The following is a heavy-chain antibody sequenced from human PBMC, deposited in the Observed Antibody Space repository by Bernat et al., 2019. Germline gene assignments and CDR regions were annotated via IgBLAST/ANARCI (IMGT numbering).Heavy chain of an antibody. J-gene: IGHJ4*02. CDR1: GYTFTSYG. Sequence: QVQLVQSGAEVKKPGASVKVSCKASGYTFTSYGISWVRQAPGQGLEWMGIINPSGGSTSYAQKFQGRVTMTRDTSTSTVYMELSSLRSEDTAVYYCARDRDIAARLNYFDYWGQGTLVTVSS. CDR3: ARDRDIAARLNYFDY. V-gene: IGHV1-46*01. CDR2: INPSGGST. D-gene: IGHD6-6*01.